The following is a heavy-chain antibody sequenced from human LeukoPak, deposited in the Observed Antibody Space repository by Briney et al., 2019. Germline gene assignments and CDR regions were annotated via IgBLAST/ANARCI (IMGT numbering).Heavy chain of an antibody. CDR1: GFTFSSYG. Sequence: PGGSLRLSCAASGFTFSSYGMHWCRQAPGKGLEGLAVISYDGSNKYYADSAKGRLTIPSDNSKHTLYLQMNSLRAQDTAVYYCAKDKTAVDSSQDYWGQGTVVTVSS. CDR2: ISYDGSNK. V-gene: IGHV3-30*18. J-gene: IGHJ4*02. CDR3: AKDKTAVDSSQDY. D-gene: IGHD6-13*01.